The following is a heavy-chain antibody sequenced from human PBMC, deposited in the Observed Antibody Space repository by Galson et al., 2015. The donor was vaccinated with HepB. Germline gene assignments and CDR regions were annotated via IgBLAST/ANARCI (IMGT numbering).Heavy chain of an antibody. CDR2: IGSKANSYAT. CDR3: TRMGDLSGYSSL. D-gene: IGHD6-13*01. Sequence: SLRLSCAASGFTFSGSAIHWVRQASGRGLEWIGRIGSKANSYATVYVASVRGRFTISRDDSKNTAFLQLHSLKIDDTAVYYCTRMGDLSGYSSLWGQGTLVTVSS. J-gene: IGHJ4*02. CDR1: GFTFSGSA. V-gene: IGHV3-73*01.